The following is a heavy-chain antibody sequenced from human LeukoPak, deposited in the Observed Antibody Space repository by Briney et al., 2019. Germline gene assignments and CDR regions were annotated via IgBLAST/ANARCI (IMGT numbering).Heavy chain of an antibody. Sequence: GGSLRLSCAASGVTFSSYEMNWVRQAPGKGLEWGSYISSSGGTIYYADSVKGRFTISRENAKNSLYLQMNSLRAEDTAVYYCARETDIVATIGAFDIWGQGTMVTVSS. CDR2: ISSSGGTI. V-gene: IGHV3-48*03. CDR1: GVTFSSYE. D-gene: IGHD5-12*01. J-gene: IGHJ3*02. CDR3: ARETDIVATIGAFDI.